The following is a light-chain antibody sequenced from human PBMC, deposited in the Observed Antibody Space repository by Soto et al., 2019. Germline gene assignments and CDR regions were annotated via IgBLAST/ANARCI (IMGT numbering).Light chain of an antibody. CDR3: CSYAGSRTYV. CDR1: SSDVGSYDL. CDR2: EGT. V-gene: IGLV2-23*01. Sequence: QSALTQPASVSGPPGRSIVISCNGRSSDVGSYDLVSWYLQYPGKAPKVIIFEGTKRPSGVSDRFSGSKSGNTASLTISGLQTEDEADYYCCSYAGSRTYVFGPGTKLTVL. J-gene: IGLJ1*01.